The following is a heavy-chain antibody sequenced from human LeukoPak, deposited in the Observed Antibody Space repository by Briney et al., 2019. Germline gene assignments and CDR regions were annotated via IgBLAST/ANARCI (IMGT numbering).Heavy chain of an antibody. V-gene: IGHV3-21*01. CDR1: GFTFSSYS. CDR2: ISSSSSYI. J-gene: IGHJ3*02. CDR3: AKKTTVTSVDAFDI. D-gene: IGHD4-17*01. Sequence: PGGSLRLSCAASGFTFSSYSMNWVRQAPGKGLEWVSSISSSSSYIYYADSVKGRFTISRDNAKNSLYLQINSLRAEDTAVYYCAKKTTVTSVDAFDIWGQGTMVTVSS.